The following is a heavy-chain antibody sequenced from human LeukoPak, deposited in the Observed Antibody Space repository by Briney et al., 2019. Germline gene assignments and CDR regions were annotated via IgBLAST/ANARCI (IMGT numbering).Heavy chain of an antibody. Sequence: GASVKVSCKASGYTFINYYMQWVRQAPGQGLEWMGIINPSGGSTRYAQKFQGRVTMTRDTSTSTVYMELSSLRSEDTAVYYCARSYSGTYYAESGVDYWGQGTLVTVSS. V-gene: IGHV1-46*01. CDR1: GYTFINYY. CDR2: INPSGGST. CDR3: ARSYSGTYYAESGVDY. D-gene: IGHD1-26*01. J-gene: IGHJ4*02.